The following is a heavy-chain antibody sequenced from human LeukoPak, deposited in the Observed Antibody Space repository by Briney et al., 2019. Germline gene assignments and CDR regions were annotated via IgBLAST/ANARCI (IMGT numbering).Heavy chain of an antibody. J-gene: IGHJ3*02. D-gene: IGHD3-10*01. CDR1: GGSISSYY. CDR2: IYYSGST. CDR3: ASRRITMVRGVIITDDAFDI. Sequence: SETLSLTCTVSGGSISSYYWSWIRQPPGKGLEWIGYIYYSGSTNYNPSLKSRVTISVDTSKNQFSLKLSSVTAADTAVYYCASRRITMVRGVIITDDAFDIWGQGTMVTVSS. V-gene: IGHV4-59*12.